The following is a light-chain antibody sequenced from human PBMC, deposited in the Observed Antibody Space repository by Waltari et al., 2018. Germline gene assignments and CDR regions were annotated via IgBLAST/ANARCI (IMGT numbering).Light chain of an antibody. J-gene: IGKJ2*01. Sequence: EIVLTQSPGTLSLSPGERATLSCRASQSVSSSYLAWYQQKPGQAPRLLIYGASSRATGIPDRFSGSGSGTDFTLTISRLDPEDFAVYYCQQCGGLYTFGQGTKLEIK. V-gene: IGKV3-20*01. CDR1: QSVSSSY. CDR3: QQCGGLYT. CDR2: GAS.